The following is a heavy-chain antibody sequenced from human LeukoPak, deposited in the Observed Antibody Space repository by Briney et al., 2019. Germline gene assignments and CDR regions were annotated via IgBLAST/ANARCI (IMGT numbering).Heavy chain of an antibody. J-gene: IGHJ4*02. CDR2: IKNKHEGGTT. V-gene: IGHV3-15*05. Sequence: GGSLRLSCAASGFSFSEKDMCWVRQAPGKWLEWIGRIKNKHEGGTTHYAPPVKGRFTISRDDSRNTLYLQMNNMNPEDTAVYYCCFGDYGDFWGQGTLVTVSS. D-gene: IGHD4-17*01. CDR3: CFGDYGDF. CDR1: GFSFSEKD.